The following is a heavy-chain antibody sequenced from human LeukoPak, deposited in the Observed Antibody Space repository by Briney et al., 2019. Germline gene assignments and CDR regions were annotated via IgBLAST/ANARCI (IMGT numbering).Heavy chain of an antibody. Sequence: GGSLRLSCAASGFTVSSNYMSWVRQAPGKGLEWVSVIYSGGSTYYADSVKGRFTISRDNSKNSLYLQMNSLRAEDTAVYYCAKRGVVAAAGNWFDPWGQGTLVTVSS. J-gene: IGHJ5*02. V-gene: IGHV3-66*01. CDR3: AKRGVVAAAGNWFDP. D-gene: IGHD6-13*01. CDR1: GFTVSSNY. CDR2: IYSGGST.